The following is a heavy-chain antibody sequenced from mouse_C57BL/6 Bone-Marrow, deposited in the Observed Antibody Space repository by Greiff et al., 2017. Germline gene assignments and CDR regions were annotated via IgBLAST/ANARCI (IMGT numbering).Heavy chain of an antibody. CDR1: GYTFTSYW. D-gene: IGHD2-4*01. Sequence: VQLQQSGAELVKPGASVKMSCKASGYTFTSYWITWVKQRPGQGLEWIGDIYPGSGSTNYNEKFKSKATLTVDTSSRTAYMQLSILTSEDSAVYYCARYDCDETDFDYWGQGTTLTVSS. V-gene: IGHV1-55*01. CDR2: IYPGSGST. CDR3: ARYDCDETDFDY. J-gene: IGHJ2*01.